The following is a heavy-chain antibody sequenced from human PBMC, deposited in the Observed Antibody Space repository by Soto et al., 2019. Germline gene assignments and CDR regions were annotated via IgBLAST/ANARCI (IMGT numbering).Heavy chain of an antibody. V-gene: IGHV4-59*08. CDR2: IYYSGST. J-gene: IGHJ4*02. D-gene: IGHD1-26*01. CDR1: GGSISSYY. Sequence: SETLSLTCTVSGGSISSYYWSWIRQPPGKGLEWIGYIYYSGSTNYNPSLKSRVTISVDTSKNQFSLKLSSVTAADTAVYYCARHTPYSGSHLTWIFDYWGQGTLVTVSS. CDR3: ARHTPYSGSHLTWIFDY.